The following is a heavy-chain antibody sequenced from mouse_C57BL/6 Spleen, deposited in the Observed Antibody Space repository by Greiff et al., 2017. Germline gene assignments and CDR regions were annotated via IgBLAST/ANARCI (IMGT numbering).Heavy chain of an antibody. V-gene: IGHV1-19*01. CDR1: GYTFTDYY. Sequence: VQLKQSGPVLVKPGASVKMSCKASGYTFTDYYMNWVKQSHGKSLEWIGVINPYNGGTSYNQKFKGKATLTVDKSSSTAYMELNSLTSEDSAVYYCARESNYEAMDYWGQGTSVTVSS. CDR2: INPYNGGT. J-gene: IGHJ4*01. CDR3: ARESNYEAMDY. D-gene: IGHD2-5*01.